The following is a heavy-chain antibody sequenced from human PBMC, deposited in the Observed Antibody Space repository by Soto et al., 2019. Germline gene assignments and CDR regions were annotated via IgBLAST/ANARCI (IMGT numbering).Heavy chain of an antibody. CDR2: IYYSGST. CDR1: GGSIGSYY. D-gene: IGHD6-19*01. J-gene: IGHJ6*03. Sequence: SETLSLTCTVSGGSIGSYYWSWIRQPPGKGLEWIGYIYYSGSTNYNPSLKSRVTISVDTSKNQFSLKLSSVTAADTAVYYCARAGYSSGWYRGYYYYMDVWGKGTTVTVSS. V-gene: IGHV4-59*08. CDR3: ARAGYSSGWYRGYYYYMDV.